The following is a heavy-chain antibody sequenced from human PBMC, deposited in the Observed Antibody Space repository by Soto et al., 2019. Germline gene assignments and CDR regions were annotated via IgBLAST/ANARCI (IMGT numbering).Heavy chain of an antibody. CDR2: IKQDGSEK. CDR1: GFTFSSYW. D-gene: IGHD5-12*01. CDR3: ARDSGDGYNEGFDY. J-gene: IGHJ4*02. Sequence: GGSLRLSCAASGFTFSSYWMSWVRQAPGKGLEWVANIKQDGSEKYYVDSVKGRFTISRDNAKNSLYLQMNSLRAEDTAVYYCARDSGDGYNEGFDYWGQGTLVTVYS. V-gene: IGHV3-7*01.